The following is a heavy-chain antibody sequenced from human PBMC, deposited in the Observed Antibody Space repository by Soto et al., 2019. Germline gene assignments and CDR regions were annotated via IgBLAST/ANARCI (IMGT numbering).Heavy chain of an antibody. CDR3: AGRGRLYYFDY. CDR2: IIPIFGTA. CDR1: GGTFSSYA. V-gene: IGHV1-69*06. J-gene: IGHJ4*02. Sequence: SVKVSCKASGGTFSSYAISWVRQAPGQGLEWMGGIIPIFGTANYAQKFQGRVTITADKSTSTAYMELSSLRSEDTAVYYCAGRGRLYYFDYWGQGTLVTVSS.